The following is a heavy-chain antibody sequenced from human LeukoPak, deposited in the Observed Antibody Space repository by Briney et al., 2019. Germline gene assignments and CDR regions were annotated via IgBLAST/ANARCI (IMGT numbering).Heavy chain of an antibody. J-gene: IGHJ5*01. CDR3: AKSDWFDS. V-gene: IGHV3-74*01. Sequence: QPGGSLRLSCAASGFTVSSLAMHWVRQAPGKGLEWVSRIKNDGSSTTYADSVKGRFTISRDNAKNTLYLQMNSLRAEDTAVYYCAKSDWFDSWGQGTLVTVSS. CDR1: GFTVSSLA. CDR2: IKNDGSST.